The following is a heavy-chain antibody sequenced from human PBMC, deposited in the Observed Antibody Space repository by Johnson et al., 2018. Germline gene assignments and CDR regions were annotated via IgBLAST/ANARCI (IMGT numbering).Heavy chain of an antibody. D-gene: IGHD5-12*01. CDR2: ISGSGGST. CDR3: AKDNHPLVATIWVSRDDYYYYMDV. Sequence: VQLVQSGGGVVQPGRSLRLSCAASGFTFSSYAMSWVRQAPGKGLEWVSAISGSGGSTYYADSVKGRFTISRDNSKNTLYLQMNSLRAEDTAVYYCAKDNHPLVATIWVSRDDYYYYMDVWGKGTTVTVSS. CDR1: GFTFSSYA. V-gene: IGHV3-23*04. J-gene: IGHJ6*03.